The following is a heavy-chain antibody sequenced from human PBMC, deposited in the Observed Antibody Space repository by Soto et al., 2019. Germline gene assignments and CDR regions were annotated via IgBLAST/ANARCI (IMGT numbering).Heavy chain of an antibody. CDR3: VRHTSGAFDV. CDR1: RDTFSVYR. CDR2: IFPGDSDT. J-gene: IGHJ3*01. Sequence: DVQLVQSGAEVKKPGESLKISCQGSRDTFSVYRIAWVRQKPGRGLEWMAIIFPGDSDTRYSPSFQGQVTISADKSIRTAYLQWSSLKASDTAISYCVRHTSGAFDVWGQGTVVTVSS. V-gene: IGHV5-51*01.